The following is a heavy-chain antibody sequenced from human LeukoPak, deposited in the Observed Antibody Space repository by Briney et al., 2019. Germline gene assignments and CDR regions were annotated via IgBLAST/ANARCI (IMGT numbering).Heavy chain of an antibody. V-gene: IGHV4-39*07. J-gene: IGHJ5*02. CDR2: IHYTGTT. D-gene: IGHD5-18*01. CDR3: ARDLGYANWSDP. CDR1: GGSIRSWNDY. Sequence: SETLSLTCTVSGGSIRSWNDYWGWIRQPPGKGLEYIGSIHYTGTTYYKSSLKSRVTISVDTSKNQFSLKLNSVTAADTAVYYCARDLGYANWSDPWGQGTLVT.